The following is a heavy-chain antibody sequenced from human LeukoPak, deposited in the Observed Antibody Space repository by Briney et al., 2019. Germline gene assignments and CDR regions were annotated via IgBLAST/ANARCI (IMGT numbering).Heavy chain of an antibody. D-gene: IGHD3-22*01. V-gene: IGHV4-34*01. CDR1: GGSFSGYY. J-gene: IGHJ5*02. CDR2: INHSGST. Sequence: SETLSLTCAVYGGSFSGYYWSWIRQPPGKGLEWTGEINHSGSTNYNPSLKSRVTISVDTSKNQFSLKLSSVTAADTAVYYCARRGSGYYYSRVNWFDPWGQGTLVTVSS. CDR3: ARRGSGYYYSRVNWFDP.